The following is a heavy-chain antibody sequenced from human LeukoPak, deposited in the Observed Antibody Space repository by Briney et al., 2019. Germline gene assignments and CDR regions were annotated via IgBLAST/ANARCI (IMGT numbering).Heavy chain of an antibody. J-gene: IGHJ4*02. V-gene: IGHV3-7*05. CDR1: GLTLSSHS. CDR3: AKGGINIFDY. Sequence: GGSLRLSCGASGLTLSSHSMSWVRQAPGKGLEWVANIKEDGTEKYYVDSVKGRFTISRDNSKNTLYLQMNSLRAEDTAVYYCAKGGINIFDYWGQGTLVTVSS. D-gene: IGHD2/OR15-2a*01. CDR2: IKEDGTEK.